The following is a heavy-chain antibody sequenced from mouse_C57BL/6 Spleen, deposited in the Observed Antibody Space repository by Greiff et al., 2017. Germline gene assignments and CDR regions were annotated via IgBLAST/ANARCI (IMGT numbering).Heavy chain of an antibody. CDR2: INYDGSST. J-gene: IGHJ4*01. V-gene: IGHV5-16*01. D-gene: IGHD2-1*01. CDR1: GFTFSDYY. CDR3: ARYYGNFYAMDY. Sequence: EVQRVESEGGLVQPGSSMKLSCTASGFTFSDYYMAWVRQVPEKGLEWVANINYDGSSTYYLDSLKSRFIISRDNAKNILYLQMSSLKSEDTATYYCARYYGNFYAMDYWGQGTSVTVSS.